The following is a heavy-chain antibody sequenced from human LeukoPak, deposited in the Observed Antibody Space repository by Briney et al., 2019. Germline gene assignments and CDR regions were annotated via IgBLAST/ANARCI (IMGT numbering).Heavy chain of an antibody. CDR2: ISASDTGT. V-gene: IGHV3-23*01. CDR1: GFTFNTYA. CDR3: AKAPAASCIGSNCYHFDW. J-gene: IGHJ4*02. D-gene: IGHD2-15*01. Sequence: PGGSLRLSCAASGFTFNTYAMSWVRQAPGKRLEWVSAISASDTGTYYADSVKGRFTISRDNSKNTLFLQMNSLRAEDTAVYYCAKAPAASCIGSNCYHFDWWGQGTLVTVSS.